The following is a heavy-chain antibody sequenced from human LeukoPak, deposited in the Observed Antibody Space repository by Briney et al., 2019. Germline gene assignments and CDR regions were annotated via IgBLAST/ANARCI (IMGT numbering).Heavy chain of an antibody. V-gene: IGHV4-4*07. CDR2: IYTSGST. J-gene: IGHJ4*02. D-gene: IGHD5-18*01. CDR3: TVVPTDTAMVKGLDY. Sequence: NSSETLSLTCTVSGGSISSYYWSWIRQPAGKGLEWIGRIYTSGSTNYNPSLKSRVTMSVDTSKNQFSLKLSSVTAADTAVYYCTVVPTDTAMVKGLDYWGQGTLVTVSS. CDR1: GGSISSYY.